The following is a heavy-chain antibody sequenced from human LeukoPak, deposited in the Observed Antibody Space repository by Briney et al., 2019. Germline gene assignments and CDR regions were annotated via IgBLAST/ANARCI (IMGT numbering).Heavy chain of an antibody. V-gene: IGHV4-39*01. CDR3: ARARGRYIDFLDY. D-gene: IGHD3-9*01. CDR2: IYYTGIT. Sequence: PETLSLICTVSADSTSSSSYFWGWIRQPPGKGLEWIGSIYYTGITHYNPSLKSRVTVSVDTSKNQFSLRLSSVTAADTAVYYCARARGRYIDFLDYWGQGTLITVSS. CDR1: ADSTSSSSYF. J-gene: IGHJ4*02.